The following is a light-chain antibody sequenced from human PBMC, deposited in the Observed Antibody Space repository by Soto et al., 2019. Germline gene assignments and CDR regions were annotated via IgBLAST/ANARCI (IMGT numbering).Light chain of an antibody. CDR1: KGINNY. Sequence: DIQMTQSPSSLSASVGDRVTITCRASKGINNYLAWYQQKPGKVPKLLIYAASTLQSGVPSRFSGSGSGTDFTLTISSLQPEDVATYYCQKYDSVPLTFGGGTKVEIK. J-gene: IGKJ4*01. CDR3: QKYDSVPLT. CDR2: AAS. V-gene: IGKV1-27*01.